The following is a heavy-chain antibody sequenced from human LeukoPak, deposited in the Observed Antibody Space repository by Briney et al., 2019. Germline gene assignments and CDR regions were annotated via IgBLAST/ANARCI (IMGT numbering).Heavy chain of an antibody. CDR1: GFTFSSHA. Sequence: GGSLRLSCAASGFTFSSHAMGWVRQAPGKGLEWVSSITGSGGSTYYGDSVKGRFTISRDNPKKTLYLQMNSLRAEDTAVYYCAKDGGGSLEWLPPMDVWGQGTTVTVSS. CDR3: AKDGGGSLEWLPPMDV. J-gene: IGHJ6*02. CDR2: ITGSGGST. V-gene: IGHV3-23*01. D-gene: IGHD3-3*01.